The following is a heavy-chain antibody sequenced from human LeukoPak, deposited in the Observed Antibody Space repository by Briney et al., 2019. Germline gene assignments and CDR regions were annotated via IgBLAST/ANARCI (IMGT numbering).Heavy chain of an antibody. D-gene: IGHD4-17*01. V-gene: IGHV3-30*02. CDR3: AKDGTDYGHNSYDWFFDL. J-gene: IGHJ2*01. Sequence: PGGSLRLSCSASGFTFRSYGFHWVRQAPGKGLEWVAFIRYDGNYQSYPDSVRGRFTISRDNSKNTLYLQVSSLRPEDTAIYYCAKDGTDYGHNSYDWFFDLWGRGTLVTVSS. CDR1: GFTFRSYG. CDR2: IRYDGNYQ.